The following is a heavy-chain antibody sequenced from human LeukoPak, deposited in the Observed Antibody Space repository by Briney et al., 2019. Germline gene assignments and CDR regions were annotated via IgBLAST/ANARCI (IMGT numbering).Heavy chain of an antibody. V-gene: IGHV3-30*02. CDR2: IWYDGSNK. D-gene: IGHD2-2*01. CDR3: AKDLGYCSSTSCQTGIYYGMYV. Sequence: GSLRLSCAASGFTFSSYGMHWVRQAPGKGLEWVAVIWYDGSNKYYADSVKGRFTISRDNSKNTLYLQMNSLRAEDTAVYYCAKDLGYCSSTSCQTGIYYGMYVWGQGTTVTVSS. J-gene: IGHJ6*02. CDR1: GFTFSSYG.